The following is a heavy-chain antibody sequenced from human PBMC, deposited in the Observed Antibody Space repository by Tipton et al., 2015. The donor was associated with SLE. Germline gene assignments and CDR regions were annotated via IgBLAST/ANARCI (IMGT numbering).Heavy chain of an antibody. J-gene: IGHJ4*02. Sequence: TLSLTCTVSDDSISNYYWSWIRQPPGKGLEWIGYIYYSGSTKYNPSLKSRVAISVDTSKNQFSLNGRSVTAADTAVYYCARHGNYFDGSGHYPEGHWGQGTLVTVSS. CDR3: ARHGNYFDGSGHYPEGH. CDR1: DDSISNYY. D-gene: IGHD3-22*01. CDR2: IYYSGST. V-gene: IGHV4-59*08.